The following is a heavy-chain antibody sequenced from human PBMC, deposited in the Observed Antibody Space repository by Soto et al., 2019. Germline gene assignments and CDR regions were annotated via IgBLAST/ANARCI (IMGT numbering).Heavy chain of an antibody. V-gene: IGHV1-69*13. D-gene: IGHD2-2*02. J-gene: IGHJ4*02. Sequence: EASVKVSCKASGGTFSSYAISWVRQAPGQGLEWMGGIIPIFGTANYAQKFQGRVTITADESTSTAYMELSSLRSEDTAVYYCARVCSSTSCYSDYWGQGTLVTVSS. CDR2: IIPIFGTA. CDR1: GGTFSSYA. CDR3: ARVCSSTSCYSDY.